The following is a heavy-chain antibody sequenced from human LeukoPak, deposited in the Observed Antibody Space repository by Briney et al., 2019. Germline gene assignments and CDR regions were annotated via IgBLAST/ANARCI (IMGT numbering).Heavy chain of an antibody. D-gene: IGHD2-15*01. CDR3: ARDRGCSGGSCYSGAFDI. J-gene: IGHJ3*02. CDR1: GYTFTGYY. Sequence: SVKVSCKASGYTFTGYYMHWVRQAPGQGLEWMGGIIPIFGTANYAQKFQGRVTITADKSTSTAYMELSSPRSEDTAVYYCARDRGCSGGSCYSGAFDIWGQGTMVTVSS. CDR2: IIPIFGTA. V-gene: IGHV1-69*06.